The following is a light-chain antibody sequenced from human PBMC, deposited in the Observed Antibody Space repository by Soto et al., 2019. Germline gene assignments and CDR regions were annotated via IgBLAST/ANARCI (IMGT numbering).Light chain of an antibody. CDR2: DAS. V-gene: IGKV1-5*01. J-gene: IGKJ1*01. CDR3: QQYKTYSPAT. CDR1: QSINGW. Sequence: IQMTQSPSTLSASVGDRVIITCRASQSINGWLAWHQQKPGTAPKLLIHDASTLESGVPSRFSASGSGTEFTLTISSLQPDDFATYYCQQYKTYSPATFGQGTK.